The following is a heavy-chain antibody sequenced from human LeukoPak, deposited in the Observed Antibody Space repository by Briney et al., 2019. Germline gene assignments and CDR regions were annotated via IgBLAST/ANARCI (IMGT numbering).Heavy chain of an antibody. Sequence: GGALRLSFGASGFPFSNYEMNLVRPAPGKGLEWVSYISSSGSTIYYADSVKGRFTISRDNAKNSLYLQMNSLGAEDTAVYYCARDYDYGDYVVDYWGQGTLVTVSS. CDR1: GFPFSNYE. V-gene: IGHV3-48*03. CDR3: ARDYDYGDYVVDY. CDR2: ISSSGSTI. J-gene: IGHJ4*02. D-gene: IGHD4-17*01.